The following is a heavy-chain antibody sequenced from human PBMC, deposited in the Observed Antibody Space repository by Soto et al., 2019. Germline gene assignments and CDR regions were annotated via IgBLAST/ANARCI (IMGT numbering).Heavy chain of an antibody. Sequence: GGSLRLSCAASGFTFSSYGMHWVRQAPGKGLEWVAVIWYDGSNKYYADSVKGRFTISRDNSKNKLYLQMNSLRAEDTAVFYFSNLNYYDSSGYYYPFDYWGQGTLVTVSS. CDR2: IWYDGSNK. J-gene: IGHJ4*02. D-gene: IGHD3-22*01. CDR1: GFTFSSYG. CDR3: SNLNYYDSSGYYYPFDY. V-gene: IGHV3-33*06.